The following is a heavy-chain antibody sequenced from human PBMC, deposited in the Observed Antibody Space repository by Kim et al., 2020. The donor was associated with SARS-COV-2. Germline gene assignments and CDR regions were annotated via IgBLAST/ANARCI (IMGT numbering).Heavy chain of an antibody. J-gene: IGHJ4*02. CDR3: ARGQGGLRYFDWLLPYFDY. Sequence: SRVTISVDKSKNQFSLKLGSVTAADTAVYYCARGQGGLRYFDWLLPYFDYWGQGTLVTVSS. D-gene: IGHD3-9*01. V-gene: IGHV4-4*02.